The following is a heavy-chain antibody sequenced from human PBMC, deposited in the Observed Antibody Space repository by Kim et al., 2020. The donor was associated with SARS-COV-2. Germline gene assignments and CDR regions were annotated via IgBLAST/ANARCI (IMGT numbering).Heavy chain of an antibody. CDR2: INAGHGNT. D-gene: IGHD6-13*01. CDR3: AKQSPYSSSWSVRYYYSMD. CDR1: GYTFTSYA. Sequence: ASVKVSCKASGYTFTSYAMLWVRQAPGQRLEWMGWINAGHGNTKYSQKFQGRVTITGGTSASTAYMELRSLRSEDTAVYYCAKQSPYSSSWSVRYYYSMD. J-gene: IGHJ6*01. V-gene: IGHV1-3*01.